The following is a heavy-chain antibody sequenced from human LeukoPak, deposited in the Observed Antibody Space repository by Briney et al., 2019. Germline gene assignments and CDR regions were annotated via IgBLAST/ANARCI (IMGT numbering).Heavy chain of an antibody. Sequence: ASVKVSCKASGYIFANFWMHWVRQVPGQGLEWMGIIYPRGGGTSYAPKFQGRVTMTTDTSTSTAYMELRSLRSDDTAVYYCARDGSRKIDYWGQGTLVTVSS. CDR3: ARDGSRKIDY. V-gene: IGHV1-46*01. CDR1: GYIFANFW. D-gene: IGHD6-25*01. J-gene: IGHJ4*02. CDR2: IYPRGGGT.